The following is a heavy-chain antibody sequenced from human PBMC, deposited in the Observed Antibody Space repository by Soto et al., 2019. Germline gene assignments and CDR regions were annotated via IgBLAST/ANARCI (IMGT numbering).Heavy chain of an antibody. CDR2: INPSGGST. V-gene: IGHV1-46*01. CDR1: GYTFTSPY. D-gene: IGHD3-22*01. J-gene: IGHJ4*02. Sequence: ASVKVSCKASGYTFTSPYMHWVRQVLGQGLEWMGIINPSGGSTSYAQKFRGRVTMTRDTSKNQFSLKLSSVTAADTAVYFCARGSFYEYYCDNRGHHAYWGQGILVTVS. CDR3: ARGSFYEYYCDNRGHHAY.